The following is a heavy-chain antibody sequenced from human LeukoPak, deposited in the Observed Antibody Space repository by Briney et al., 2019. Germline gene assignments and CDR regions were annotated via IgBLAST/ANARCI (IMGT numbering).Heavy chain of an antibody. CDR1: GYTFTSYD. V-gene: IGHV1-8*01. CDR3: AKAPPTAMAFDY. D-gene: IGHD5-18*01. CDR2: MNPNSGNT. Sequence: GASVKVPCKASGYTFTSYDINWVRQATGQGLEWMGWMNPNSGNTGYAQKFQGRVTMTRNTSISTAYMELSSLRAEDTAVYYCAKAPPTAMAFDYWGQGTLVTVSS. J-gene: IGHJ4*02.